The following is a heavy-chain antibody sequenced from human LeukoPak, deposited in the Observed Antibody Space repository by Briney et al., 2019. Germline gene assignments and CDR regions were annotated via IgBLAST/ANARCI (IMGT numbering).Heavy chain of an antibody. D-gene: IGHD3-16*02. Sequence: GGSLRLSCAASGFTFSSYSMNWVRQAPGKGLEWVSSISSSSYIYYADSVKGRFTISRDNAKNSLYLQMNSLRAEDTAVYYCARPTYYDYVWGSYRFHGMDVWGQGTTVTVSS. J-gene: IGHJ6*02. CDR1: GFTFSSYS. CDR2: ISSSSYI. V-gene: IGHV3-21*01. CDR3: ARPTYYDYVWGSYRFHGMDV.